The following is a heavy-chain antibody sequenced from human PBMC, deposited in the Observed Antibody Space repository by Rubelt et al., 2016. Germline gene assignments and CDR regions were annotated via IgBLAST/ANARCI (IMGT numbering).Heavy chain of an antibody. Sequence: QVQLQRWGAGLLKHSETLSLTCAVYGGSFTDYYWSWIRQAPGKGLEWIGEINHGGSINHNWSLKSRVAISVDPSKQQVSLKGASGTAADTAIYYCARSLDDELPTFKAFDVWGPGTKVTVSS. CDR3: ARSLDDELPTFKAFDV. CDR1: GGSFTDYY. J-gene: IGHJ3*01. CDR2: INHGGSI. D-gene: IGHD1-1*01. V-gene: IGHV4-34*02.